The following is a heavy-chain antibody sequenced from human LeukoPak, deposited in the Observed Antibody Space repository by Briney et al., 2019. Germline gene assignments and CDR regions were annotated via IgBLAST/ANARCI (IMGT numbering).Heavy chain of an antibody. Sequence: INHSGSTNYNPSLKSRVTISVDTSKNQFSLKLSSVTAADTAVYYCARQGERYSYGYFDYWGQGTLVTVSS. D-gene: IGHD5-18*01. J-gene: IGHJ4*02. V-gene: IGHV4-34*01. CDR3: ARQGERYSYGYFDY. CDR2: INHSGST.